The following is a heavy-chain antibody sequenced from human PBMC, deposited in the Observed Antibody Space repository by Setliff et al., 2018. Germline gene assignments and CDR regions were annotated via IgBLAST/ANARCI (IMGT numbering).Heavy chain of an antibody. J-gene: IGHJ5*02. CDR2: LHTSGST. D-gene: IGHD1-26*01. CDR3: ARDNTILGATDH. Sequence: SETLSLTCAVSGGSLNSGSYHWSWIRQSTERGLEWLGRLHTSGSTTYNPALNSRVTISVDTSTNQFSLRLTSLTAADTAVYFCARDNTILGATDHWGQGTLVTVSS. V-gene: IGHV4-61*02. CDR1: GGSLNSGSYH.